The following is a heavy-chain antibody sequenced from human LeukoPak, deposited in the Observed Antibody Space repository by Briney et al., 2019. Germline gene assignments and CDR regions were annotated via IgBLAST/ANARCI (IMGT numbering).Heavy chain of an antibody. J-gene: IGHJ4*02. CDR3: TGELFDY. D-gene: IGHD1-7*01. CDR1: GFTFSGSA. CDR2: IRSKANNYAT. V-gene: IGHV3-73*01. Sequence: GGSLRLSCAASGFTFSGSAMHWVRQASGKGLEWVGRIRSKANNYATAYAASVKGRFTISRDDSKNTAYLQMNSLRTEDTAVYYCTGELFDYWGQGTLVTVSS.